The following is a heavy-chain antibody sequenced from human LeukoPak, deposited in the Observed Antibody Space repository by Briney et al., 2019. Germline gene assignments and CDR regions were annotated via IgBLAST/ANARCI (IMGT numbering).Heavy chain of an antibody. CDR3: ARVFYDFWSGYYTGGYYYYYMDV. Sequence: GGSLRLSCAASGFTFSTYGITWVRQAPGKGLEWVSAISGRADLTFYADSVKGRFTISRDNSKNTLYLQMNSLRAEDTAVYYCARVFYDFWSGYYTGGYYYYYMDVWGKGTTVTVSS. CDR2: ISGRADLT. J-gene: IGHJ6*03. D-gene: IGHD3-3*01. V-gene: IGHV3-23*01. CDR1: GFTFSTYG.